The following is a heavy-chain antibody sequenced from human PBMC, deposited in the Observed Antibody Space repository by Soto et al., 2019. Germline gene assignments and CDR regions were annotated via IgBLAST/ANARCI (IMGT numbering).Heavy chain of an antibody. Sequence: QVQLVQSGAEVKKPGSSVKVSCKASGGTFSSYAISWVRQAPGQGLEWMGGIIPIFGTANYAQKFQGRVTITADESTSTAYMEMSSLRSEETAVYYCASWVKRGNVVRFLEQLGYGMDVWGQGTTVTVSS. D-gene: IGHD3-3*01. J-gene: IGHJ6*02. V-gene: IGHV1-69*01. CDR3: ASWVKRGNVVRFLEQLGYGMDV. CDR1: GGTFSSYA. CDR2: IIPIFGTA.